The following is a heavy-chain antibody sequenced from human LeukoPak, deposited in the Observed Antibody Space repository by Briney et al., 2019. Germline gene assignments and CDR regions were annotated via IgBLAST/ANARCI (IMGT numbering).Heavy chain of an antibody. CDR1: GYTFTSYG. J-gene: IGHJ6*02. CDR2: ISAYNGNT. D-gene: IGHD2-8*01. CDR3: ARDSTSMVGFYYYGMDV. V-gene: IGHV1-18*01. Sequence: ASVKVSCKASGYTFTSYGISWVGQAPGQGLEWMGWISAYNGNTNYAQELQGGVTMTTDTSTSTAYMELRSLRSDDTAVYYCARDSTSMVGFYYYGMDVWGQGTTVTVSS.